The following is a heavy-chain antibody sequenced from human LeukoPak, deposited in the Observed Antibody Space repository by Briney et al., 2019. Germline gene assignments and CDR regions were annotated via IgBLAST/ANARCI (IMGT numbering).Heavy chain of an antibody. CDR3: ARDESQEGSSPSYAFDI. CDR2: IYHSGST. J-gene: IGHJ3*02. CDR1: GGSISSSNW. D-gene: IGHD6-6*01. V-gene: IGHV4-4*02. Sequence: SETLSLTCAVSGGSISSSNWWSWVRQPPGKGLEWIGEIYHSGSTNYNPSLKSRVTISLDKSKNHFSLHLSSVTAADTAVYYCARDESQEGSSPSYAFDIWGQGTMVTVSS.